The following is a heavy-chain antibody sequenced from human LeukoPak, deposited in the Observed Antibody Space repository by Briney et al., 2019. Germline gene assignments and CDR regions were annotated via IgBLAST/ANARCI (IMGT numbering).Heavy chain of an antibody. CDR3: ARAARGSSWYNREEGQSY. V-gene: IGHV1-2*06. CDR2: INPNSGGT. CDR1: GYTFTGYY. Sequence: GASVKVSCKASGYTFTGYYMHWVRQAPGQGLEWMGRINPNSGGTNYAQKFQGRVTMTRDTSISTAYMELSRLRSDDTAVYYCARAARGSSWYNREEGQSYWGQGTLVTVSS. J-gene: IGHJ4*02. D-gene: IGHD6-13*01.